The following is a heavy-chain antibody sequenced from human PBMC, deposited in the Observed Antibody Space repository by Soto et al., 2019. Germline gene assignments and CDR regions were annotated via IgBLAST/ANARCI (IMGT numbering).Heavy chain of an antibody. CDR3: ARDAGRYSYGQVY. Sequence: ASVKVSCKASGYTFTSYAMHWVRQAPGQRLEWMGWINAGNGNTKYSQKFQGRVTITRDASASTAYMELSSVRSEDTAVYYCARDAGRYSYGQVYWGQGTLVTVSS. J-gene: IGHJ4*02. CDR2: INAGNGNT. V-gene: IGHV1-3*01. D-gene: IGHD5-18*01. CDR1: GYTFTSYA.